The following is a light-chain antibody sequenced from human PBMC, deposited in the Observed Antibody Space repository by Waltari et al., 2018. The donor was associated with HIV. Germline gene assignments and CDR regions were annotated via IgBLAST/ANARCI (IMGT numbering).Light chain of an antibody. Sequence: DIQMTQSPSTLSASVGDRVTITCRASQIIDDWLAWYQQKPGKAPKLLIYRTSTRQTGVPPSFRGGGSGTDFTLIISGLQPDDFAAYYCMQYGSYFRTFGQGTRVDVK. CDR1: QIIDDW. J-gene: IGKJ1*01. V-gene: IGKV1-5*03. CDR3: MQYGSYFRT. CDR2: RTS.